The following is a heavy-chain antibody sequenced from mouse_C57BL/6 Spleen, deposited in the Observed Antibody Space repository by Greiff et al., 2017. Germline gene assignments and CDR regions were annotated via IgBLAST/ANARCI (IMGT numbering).Heavy chain of an antibody. D-gene: IGHD4-1*01. Sequence: VQLQQPGAELVKPGASVKVSCKASGYTFTSYWMHWVKQRPGQGLEWIGRIDPEDGETKYAPKFQGKATITADTSSNTAYLQLSSLTSEDTAVYYCARSNWAFYFDYWGQGTTLTVSS. CDR2: IDPEDGET. CDR1: GYTFTSYW. V-gene: IGHV14-2*01. CDR3: ARSNWAFYFDY. J-gene: IGHJ2*01.